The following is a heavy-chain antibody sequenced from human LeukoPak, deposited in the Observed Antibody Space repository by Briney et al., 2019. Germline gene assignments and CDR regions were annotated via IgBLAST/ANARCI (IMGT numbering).Heavy chain of an antibody. CDR2: INHSGST. CDR1: GGSFSGYY. D-gene: IGHD3-22*01. J-gene: IGHJ4*02. Sequence: PSETLSLTCAVYGGSFSGYYWSWIRQPPGKGLEWIGEINHSGSTNYSPSLKSRVTISVDTSKNQFSLKLSSVTAADTAVYYCARAGDSSDYGDYWSQGTLVTVSS. V-gene: IGHV4-34*01. CDR3: ARAGDSSDYGDY.